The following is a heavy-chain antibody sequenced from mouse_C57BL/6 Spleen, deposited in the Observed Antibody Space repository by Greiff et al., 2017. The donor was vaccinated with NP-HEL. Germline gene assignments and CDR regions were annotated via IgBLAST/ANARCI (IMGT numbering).Heavy chain of an antibody. CDR1: GYTFTSYW. D-gene: IGHD2-3*01. V-gene: IGHV1-64*01. J-gene: IGHJ2*01. CDR3: AREGGYSDYFDY. CDR2: IHPNSGST. Sequence: QVQLQQPGAELVKPGASVKLSCKASGYTFTSYWMHWVKQRPGQCLEWIGMIHPNSGSTNYNEKFKSKATLTVDKSSSTAYMQLSSLTSEDSAVYYCAREGGYSDYFDYWGQGTTLTVSS.